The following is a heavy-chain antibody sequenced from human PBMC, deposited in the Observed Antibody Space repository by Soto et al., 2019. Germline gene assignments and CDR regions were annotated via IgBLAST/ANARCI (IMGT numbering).Heavy chain of an antibody. D-gene: IGHD6-19*01. Sequence: QVQLQESGPRLVKPSQTLSLTCTVSGRSVTSGGYYWTWIRQHPGRGLEWIGYIYHIGTPSYNPSLESRVTISLDTSKNQFSLNLTAVTAADTAIYYCVRDRALDSSGHWFDTWGQGILVTVSS. CDR2: IYHIGTP. CDR1: GRSVTSGGYY. CDR3: VRDRALDSSGHWFDT. J-gene: IGHJ5*02. V-gene: IGHV4-31*03.